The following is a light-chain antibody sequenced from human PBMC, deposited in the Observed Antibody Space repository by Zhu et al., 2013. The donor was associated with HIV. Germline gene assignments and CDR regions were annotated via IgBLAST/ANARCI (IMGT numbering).Light chain of an antibody. CDR2: AAS. CDR3: QQHNSIMGIT. Sequence: DIQMTQSPSTLSASVGDRVTITCRASQRISTWLAWYQQKAGKAPKFLIYAASTLQSGVPSRFSGSGSGTEFALTINSLQPDDFATYYCQQHNSIMGITFGGGTTVEIK. J-gene: IGKJ4*01. V-gene: IGKV1-5*01. CDR1: QRISTW.